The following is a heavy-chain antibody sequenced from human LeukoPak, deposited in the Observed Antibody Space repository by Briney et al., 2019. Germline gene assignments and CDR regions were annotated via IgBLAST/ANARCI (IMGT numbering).Heavy chain of an antibody. Sequence: ASVKVSCKASGYTFNSYGISWVRQAPGQGLEWMGWISPYNGNTNYAQKFQGRVTMTTDTSTTTAYMELRSLGSDDTAVYYCARAPRGSSSWYIVYWGQGTLVTVS. J-gene: IGHJ4*02. D-gene: IGHD6-13*01. CDR1: GYTFNSYG. CDR2: ISPYNGNT. V-gene: IGHV1-18*01. CDR3: ARAPRGSSSWYIVY.